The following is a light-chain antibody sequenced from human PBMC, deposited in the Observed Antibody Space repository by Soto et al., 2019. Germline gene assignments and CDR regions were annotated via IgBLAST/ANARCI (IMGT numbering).Light chain of an antibody. CDR1: QTISSW. CDR2: KAS. J-gene: IGKJ1*01. V-gene: IGKV1-5*03. Sequence: DIQLTQSPSTLSGSVGDRVTITWRASQTISSWLAWYQQKPGKAPKILIYKASTLKSGVPSRCSGSGSGTEFTLTISRLQPDDFETYYCQHYNSYSEAFGQGTKVDIK. CDR3: QHYNSYSEA.